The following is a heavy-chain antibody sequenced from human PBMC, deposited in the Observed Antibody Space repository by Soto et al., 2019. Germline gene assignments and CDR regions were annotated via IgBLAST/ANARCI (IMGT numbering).Heavy chain of an antibody. Sequence: GGSLRLSCAASGFTFSSYAMHWVRQAPGKGLEWVAVISYDGSNKYYADSVKGRFTISRDNSKNTLYLQMNSLRAEDTAVYYCARVGFEELLNNWFDPWGQGTLVTVSS. CDR3: ARVGFEELLNNWFDP. V-gene: IGHV3-30-3*01. J-gene: IGHJ5*02. D-gene: IGHD1-26*01. CDR1: GFTFSSYA. CDR2: ISYDGSNK.